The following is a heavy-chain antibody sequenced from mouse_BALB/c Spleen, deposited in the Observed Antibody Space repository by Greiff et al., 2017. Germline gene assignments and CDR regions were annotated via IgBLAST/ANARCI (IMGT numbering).Heavy chain of an antibody. CDR1: GYIFTSYW. Sequence: QVQLQQSGAELVRPGASVKLSCKTSGYIFTSYWMHWVKQRPGQGLEWIGYINPSTGYTEYNQKFKDKATLTADKSSSTAYMQLSSLTSEDSAVYYCANSYYAMDYWGQGTSVTVSS. J-gene: IGHJ4*01. CDR3: ANSYYAMDY. V-gene: IGHV1-7*01. CDR2: INPSTGYT.